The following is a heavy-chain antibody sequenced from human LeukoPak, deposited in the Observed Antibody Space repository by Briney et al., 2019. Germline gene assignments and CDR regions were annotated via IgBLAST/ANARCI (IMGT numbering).Heavy chain of an antibody. J-gene: IGHJ4*02. CDR3: ARDRFGKPPDY. CDR1: GGSISGYY. CDR2: IYYSGRT. D-gene: IGHD3-10*01. V-gene: IGHV4-59*01. Sequence: SETLSLTSSVSGGSISGYYWSWLRQPPGRGLEWIGYIYYSGRTNYNPSLKSRVTISVDTSKSQFSLILSSVTAADTAVYYCARDRFGKPPDYWGQGTLVTVSS.